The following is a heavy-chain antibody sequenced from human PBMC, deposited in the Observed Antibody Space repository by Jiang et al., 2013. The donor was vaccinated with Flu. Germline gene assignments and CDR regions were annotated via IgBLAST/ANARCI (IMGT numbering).Heavy chain of an antibody. Sequence: GAEVKKPGESLRISCQGSGYRFTSYWINWVRQMPGKGLEWMGKIDPSDSYSNYSPSFEGHVIMSADKSSSTAYLQWSSLKASDTAMYYCARLTDGAGSSNWFDPWGQGTLVTVSS. CDR2: IDPSDSYS. J-gene: IGHJ5*02. CDR1: GYRFTSYW. CDR3: ARLTDGAGSSNWFDP. D-gene: IGHD3-10*01. V-gene: IGHV5-10-1*01.